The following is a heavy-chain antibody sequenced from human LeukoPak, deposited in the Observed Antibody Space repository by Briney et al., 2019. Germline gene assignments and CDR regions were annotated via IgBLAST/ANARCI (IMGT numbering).Heavy chain of an antibody. D-gene: IGHD2/OR15-2a*01. J-gene: IGHJ5*02. Sequence: VASVKVSCTASGYTFSDYYIHWLRQAPGQGLEWMGWINPKSGGTNYAQYFQGRVTMTRDTSSTTVYMDLTRLRSDDTAVYFCARPLGSLKEYWWFDPWGQGTLVTVSS. CDR1: GYTFSDYY. CDR3: ARPLGSLKEYWWFDP. CDR2: INPKSGGT. V-gene: IGHV1-2*02.